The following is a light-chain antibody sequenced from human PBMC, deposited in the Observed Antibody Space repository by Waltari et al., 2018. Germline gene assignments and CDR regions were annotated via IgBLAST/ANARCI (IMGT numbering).Light chain of an antibody. CDR3: QSYDSSLSGL. CDR1: NSNIGAGSD. V-gene: IGLV1-40*01. J-gene: IGLJ3*02. CDR2: ANT. Sequence: QSVLTQPPSVSGAPGQRVTISCPGSNSNIGAGSDVHWYQQLPGTAPKLLIYANTNRPSGVPDRFSGSKSGTSASLAITGLQAEDEADYYCQSYDSSLSGLFGGGTKLTVL.